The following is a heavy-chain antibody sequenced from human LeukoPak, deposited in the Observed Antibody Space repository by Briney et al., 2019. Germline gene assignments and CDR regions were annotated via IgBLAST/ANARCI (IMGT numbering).Heavy chain of an antibody. V-gene: IGHV3-7*01. J-gene: IGHJ4*02. CDR3: AREGAASGWYSDY. CDR1: GFTFSSYW. Sequence: GGSLRLSCAASGFTFSSYWMSWVRQAPGKGLEWVANIKQDGSVKYYVDSVKGRFTISRDNAKNSLYLQMNSLRAEDTAVYYCAREGAASGWYSDYWGQGTLVTVSS. D-gene: IGHD6-19*01. CDR2: IKQDGSVK.